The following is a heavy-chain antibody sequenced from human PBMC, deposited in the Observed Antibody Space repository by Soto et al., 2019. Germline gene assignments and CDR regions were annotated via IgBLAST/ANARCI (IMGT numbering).Heavy chain of an antibody. CDR1: GGSVSSSFF. D-gene: IGHD6-19*01. CDR2: IFHSGSV. CDR3: ARSFGWYAIDY. Sequence: QVLLRESGPGLVQPSGTLSLSCAVSGGSVSSSFFWGWVRQPPGKGLEWIGDIFHSGSVNYNPSLKSRVTISIDKPKNQFSLELNSVTTADTAVYYCARSFGWYAIDYWGQGTLVILSS. V-gene: IGHV4-4*02. J-gene: IGHJ4*02.